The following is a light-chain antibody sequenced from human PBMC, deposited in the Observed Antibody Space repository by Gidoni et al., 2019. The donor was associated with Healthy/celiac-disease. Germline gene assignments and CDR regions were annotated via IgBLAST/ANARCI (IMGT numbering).Light chain of an antibody. CDR1: NIGSKS. Sequence: SYVLPQPPSVSVAPGQTARITCGGNNIGSKSVHWYQQKPGQAPVLVVYDDSDRPSGIPERFSGSNSGNTATLTISRVEAGDEADYYCQVWDSSSAWVFGGGTKLTVL. CDR2: DDS. V-gene: IGLV3-21*02. CDR3: QVWDSSSAWV. J-gene: IGLJ3*02.